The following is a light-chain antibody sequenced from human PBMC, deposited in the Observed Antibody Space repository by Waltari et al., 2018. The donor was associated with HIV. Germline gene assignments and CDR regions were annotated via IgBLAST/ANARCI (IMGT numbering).Light chain of an antibody. V-gene: IGLV8-61*01. CDR1: SGSVSTSYY. CDR2: STN. J-gene: IGLJ3*02. CDR3: VLYMGSGIGV. Sequence: QTVVTQEPSFSVSPGGTVTLTCGLSSGSVSTSYYPSWYQQTPGQAPRTLNYSTNTRSCGGPDRFAGSILGNKAALTITGAQADDEADDYCVLYMGSGIGVFGGGTKLTVL.